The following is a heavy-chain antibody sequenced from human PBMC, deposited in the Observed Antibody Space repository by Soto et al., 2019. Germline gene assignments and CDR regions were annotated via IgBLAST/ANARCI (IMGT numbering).Heavy chain of an antibody. CDR2: IYYSGST. J-gene: IGHJ5*02. V-gene: IGHV4-59*08. CDR1: GGSISSYY. Sequence: SETLSLTCTVSGGSISSYYWSWIRQPPGKELEWIGYIYYSGSTNYNPSLKSRVTISVDTSKNQFSLKLSSVTAADTAVYYCARLGYCNTASCLNWFDPWGQGTLVTVSS. CDR3: ARLGYCNTASCLNWFDP. D-gene: IGHD2-2*01.